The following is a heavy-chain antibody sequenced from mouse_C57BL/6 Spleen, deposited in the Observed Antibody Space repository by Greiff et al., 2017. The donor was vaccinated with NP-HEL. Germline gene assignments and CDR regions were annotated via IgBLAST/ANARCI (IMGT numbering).Heavy chain of an antibody. V-gene: IGHV1-80*01. J-gene: IGHJ2*01. CDR1: GYAFSSYW. D-gene: IGHD2-4*01. Sequence: VQLQQSGAELVKPGASVKISCKASGYAFSSYWMNWVKQRPGKGLEWIGQIYPGDGDTNYNGKFKGKATLTADKSSSTAYMQLSSLTSEDSAVYFCARWARDAYDYDFDYWGQGTTLTVSS. CDR2: IYPGDGDT. CDR3: ARWARDAYDYDFDY.